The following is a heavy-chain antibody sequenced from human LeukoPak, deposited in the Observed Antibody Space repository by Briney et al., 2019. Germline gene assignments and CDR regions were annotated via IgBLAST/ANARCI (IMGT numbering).Heavy chain of an antibody. CDR2: ISSSSSYT. CDR3: ARTASSSWYGYYFDY. CDR1: GFXFSDYY. D-gene: IGHD6-13*01. Sequence: GGSLRLSCAASGFXFSDYYMSWIRQAPGKGLEWVSYISSSSSYTNYADSVKGRFTISRDNAKNSLYLQMNSLRAEDTAVYYCARTASSSWYGYYFDYWGQGTLVTVSS. V-gene: IGHV3-11*03. J-gene: IGHJ4*02.